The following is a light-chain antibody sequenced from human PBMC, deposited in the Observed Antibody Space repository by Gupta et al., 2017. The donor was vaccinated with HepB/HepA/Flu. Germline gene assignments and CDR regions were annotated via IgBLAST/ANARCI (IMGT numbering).Light chain of an antibody. CDR1: QSISSY. CDR3: QQSYSTPPGFT. J-gene: IGKJ3*01. V-gene: IGKV1-39*01. Sequence: DIRMTQSPSSLSASVGDRVTITCRASQSISSYLNWYQQKPGKAPKLLIYAASSLQSGVPSRFSGSGSGTDVTLTISSLQPEDFATYYCQQSYSTPPGFTFGPGTKVDIK. CDR2: AAS.